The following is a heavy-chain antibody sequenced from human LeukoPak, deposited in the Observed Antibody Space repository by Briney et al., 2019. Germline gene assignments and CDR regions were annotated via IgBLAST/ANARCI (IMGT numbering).Heavy chain of an antibody. Sequence: AGGSLRLSCAASGFTFSSYAMHWVRQAPGKGLEYVSAISSNGGSTYYANSVKGRFTISRDNSKNTLYLQMGSLRAEDMAVYYCARVGGQGSGSPDYWGQGTLVTVSS. J-gene: IGHJ4*02. CDR2: ISSNGGST. CDR3: ARVGGQGSGSPDY. D-gene: IGHD1-26*01. CDR1: GFTFSSYA. V-gene: IGHV3-64*01.